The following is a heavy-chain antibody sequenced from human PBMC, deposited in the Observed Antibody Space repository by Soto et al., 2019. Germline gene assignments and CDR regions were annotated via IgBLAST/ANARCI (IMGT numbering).Heavy chain of an antibody. CDR3: TKVRLFGSAWYVEYFDS. CDR2: ISYDGVNI. Sequence: QVQLVESGGGVVQPGRSLRLSCAASGFTFRSFGMHWVRQAPGKGLEWVASISYDGVNIYYADSVKGRFTISRDNSKDTLHLQMNSMRAEDTAVYFCTKVRLFGSAWYVEYFDSWGLGTLVTVSS. J-gene: IGHJ4*02. D-gene: IGHD6-19*01. CDR1: GFTFRSFG. V-gene: IGHV3-30*18.